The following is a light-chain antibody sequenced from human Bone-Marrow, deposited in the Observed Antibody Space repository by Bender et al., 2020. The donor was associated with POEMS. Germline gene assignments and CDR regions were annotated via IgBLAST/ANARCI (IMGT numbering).Light chain of an antibody. CDR2: DVN. CDR1: SSDVGGYNL. Sequence: QSALTQPASVSGSPGQSITISCTGTSSDVGGYNLVSWYQHHPGKAPKLMIYDVNKRPSGVPDRFSGSKSGNTASLTISGLQAADEADYYCCSYEPGSTFAVFGGGTQLTVL. CDR3: CSYEPGSTFAV. J-gene: IGLJ7*01. V-gene: IGLV2-23*02.